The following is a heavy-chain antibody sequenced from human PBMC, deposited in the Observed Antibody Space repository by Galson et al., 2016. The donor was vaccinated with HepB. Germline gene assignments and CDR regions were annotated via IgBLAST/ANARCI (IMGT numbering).Heavy chain of an antibody. CDR2: IVVGNGNT. V-gene: IGHV1-58*02. CDR3: VRGGSGTYYYYGMAV. Sequence: SVKVSCKASGFTFSDAAMQWVRQARGQRLEWIGWIVVGNGNTNYAQKFQERVTITSDMSTSTAYMELSSLRSEDTAVYYCVRGGSGTYYYYGMAVWGQGTTVTVSS. D-gene: IGHD1-26*01. CDR1: GFTFSDAA. J-gene: IGHJ6*02.